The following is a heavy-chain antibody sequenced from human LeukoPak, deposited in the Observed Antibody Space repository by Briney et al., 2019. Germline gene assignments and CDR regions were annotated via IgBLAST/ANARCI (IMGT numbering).Heavy chain of an antibody. D-gene: IGHD2-15*01. V-gene: IGHV3-33*01. CDR3: ARDHWGYCSGGSCSLDY. CDR2: IWYDGSNK. CDR1: GFTFSSYG. Sequence: PGRSLRLSCAASGFTFSSYGMHWVRQAPGKGLEWVAVIWYDGSNKYYADSVKGRFTISRDNSKNTLYLQVNSLRAEDTAVYYCARDHWGYCSGGSCSLDYWDQGTLVTVSS. J-gene: IGHJ4*02.